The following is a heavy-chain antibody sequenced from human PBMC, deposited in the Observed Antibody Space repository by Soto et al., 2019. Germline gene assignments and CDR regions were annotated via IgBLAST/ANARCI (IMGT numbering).Heavy chain of an antibody. V-gene: IGHV3-33*08. Sequence: QVQLVESGGGVVQPGGSLRLSCAPSGFIFSSFGMHWVRQAPGKGLEWVAVIRYDGSNKYYADSVKGRFTISRDNSKNPLYLQMNSLRAEDTAVYYCVRVKKGRGGYDSPFDYWGQGTLVTVSS. CDR3: VRVKKGRGGYDSPFDY. D-gene: IGHD5-12*01. J-gene: IGHJ4*02. CDR2: IRYDGSNK. CDR1: GFIFSSFG.